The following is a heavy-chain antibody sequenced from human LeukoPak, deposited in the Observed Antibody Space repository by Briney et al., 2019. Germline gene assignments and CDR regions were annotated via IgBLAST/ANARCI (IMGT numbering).Heavy chain of an antibody. CDR3: AKEYCSTTSCTNGGWFDP. CDR1: GFTFSSYA. J-gene: IGHJ5*02. D-gene: IGHD2-2*01. Sequence: GGSLRLSCAASGFTFSSYAMSWVRQAPGKGLEWVSAISGSGGSTYYADSVKGRFTISRDNSKNSLYLQMNSLRAEDTALYYRAKEYCSTTSCTNGGWFDPWGQGTLVTVSS. CDR2: ISGSGGST. V-gene: IGHV3-23*01.